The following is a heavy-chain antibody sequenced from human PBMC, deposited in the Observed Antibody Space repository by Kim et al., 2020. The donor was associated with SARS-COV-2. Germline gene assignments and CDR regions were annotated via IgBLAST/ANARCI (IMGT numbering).Heavy chain of an antibody. V-gene: IGHV4-31*02. CDR2: IYYSGAT. D-gene: IGHD3-10*01. CDR3: ARDGTVRGSFDI. J-gene: IGHJ3*02. Sequence: SETLSLTCNVSGGSISRGGYHWVWIRQLPEKGLEWIGNIYYSGATQYNPSLLSRLTISVDTSKNQFSLKLGSLTAADTAMYYCARDGTVRGSFDIWGQGTMVTVS. CDR1: GGSISRGGYH.